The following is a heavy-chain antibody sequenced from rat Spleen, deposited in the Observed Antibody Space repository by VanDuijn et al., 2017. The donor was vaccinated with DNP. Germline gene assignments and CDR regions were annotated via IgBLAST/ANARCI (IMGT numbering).Heavy chain of an antibody. CDR1: GFTFNNYW. J-gene: IGHJ4*01. CDR2: ITGGSGIT. D-gene: IGHD1-12*02. CDR3: ARVGDLHDGGDGDVLDA. V-gene: IGHV5-31*01. Sequence: EVQLVESGGDLVQPGRSLKLSCVASGFTFNNYWMTWIRQVPGKGLEWVASITGGSGITSYPDFVKGRFTISRDDAKNTLSLQRNSLRSEDTATYYCARVGDLHDGGDGDVLDAWGQGTSVTVSS.